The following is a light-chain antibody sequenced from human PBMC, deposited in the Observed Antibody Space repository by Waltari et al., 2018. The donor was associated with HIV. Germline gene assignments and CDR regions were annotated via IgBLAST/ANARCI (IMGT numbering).Light chain of an antibody. J-gene: IGKJ4*01. CDR2: WSS. CDR3: QQYYRTPLT. Sequence: DILMTQSPDSLAVSLGEMATINCKSRQTLLYSSNNTNYLAWYQHKPEQPPKLLIYWSSTRQSGVPDRFSGSGAGTNFSLTINRLQTEDVATYYCQQYYRTPLTFGGGTKVGLK. V-gene: IGKV4-1*01. CDR1: QTLLYSSNNTNY.